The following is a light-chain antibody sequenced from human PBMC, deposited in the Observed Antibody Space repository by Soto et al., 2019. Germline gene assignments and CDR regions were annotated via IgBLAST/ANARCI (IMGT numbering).Light chain of an antibody. CDR3: QQRSNWPWT. CDR1: QSVSSY. CDR2: DAS. J-gene: IGKJ1*01. V-gene: IGKV3-11*01. Sequence: ETVLTASPATLSLSPGERATLSCRASQSVSSYLAWYQQKPGQAPRLLIYDASNRATGIPARFSGSGSGTDFTLTISSLEPEDFAVYYCQQRSNWPWTFGQGTKVDIK.